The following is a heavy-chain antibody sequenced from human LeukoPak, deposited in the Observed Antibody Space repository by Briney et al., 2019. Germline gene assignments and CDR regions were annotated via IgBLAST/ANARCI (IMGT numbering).Heavy chain of an antibody. D-gene: IGHD1-26*01. Sequence: PSETLSLTCTVSGGSISSSSYYWGWIRQPPGKGLEWIGSIYYSGSTYYNPSLKSRVTISVDTSKNQFSRKLSSVTAADTAVYYCARDNIKIVGAIDAFDIWGQGTMVTVSS. V-gene: IGHV4-39*07. CDR2: IYYSGST. CDR1: GGSISSSSYY. J-gene: IGHJ3*02. CDR3: ARDNIKIVGAIDAFDI.